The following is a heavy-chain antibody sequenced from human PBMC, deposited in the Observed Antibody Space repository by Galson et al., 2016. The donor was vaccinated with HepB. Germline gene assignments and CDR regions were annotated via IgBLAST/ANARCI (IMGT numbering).Heavy chain of an antibody. Sequence: SLRLSCAASGFTFSSYAMHWVRQAPGKGLEWVARIWYDESDKLYVDSVKDRFTISRDDSKNTLYLQMNSLRAEDTAEYHCAREEAGDYHFDYWGQGTLVTVSS. CDR2: IWYDESDK. D-gene: IGHD7-27*01. CDR1: GFTFSSYA. J-gene: IGHJ4*02. CDR3: AREEAGDYHFDY. V-gene: IGHV3-33*08.